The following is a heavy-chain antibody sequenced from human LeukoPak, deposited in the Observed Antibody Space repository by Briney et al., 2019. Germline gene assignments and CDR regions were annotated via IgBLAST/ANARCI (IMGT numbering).Heavy chain of an antibody. CDR2: ISYDGSNK. CDR1: GFTFSSCA. V-gene: IGHV3-30-3*01. D-gene: IGHD5-12*01. CDR3: ARDPASDGYNPNWFDP. J-gene: IGHJ5*02. Sequence: GGSLRLSCAASGFTFSSCAMHWVRQAPGKGLEWVAVISYDGSNKYYADSVKGRFTISRDNSKNTLYLQMNSLRAEDTAVYYCARDPASDGYNPNWFDPWGQGTLVTVSS.